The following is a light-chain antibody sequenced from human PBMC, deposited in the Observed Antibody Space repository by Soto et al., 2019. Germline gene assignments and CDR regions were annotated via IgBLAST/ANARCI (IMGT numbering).Light chain of an antibody. J-gene: IGKJ1*01. CDR2: GAS. CDR3: QQYGNSPET. V-gene: IGKV3-20*01. CDR1: RSVSSSY. Sequence: EIVLTQSPGTLSLSPGERDTLSCRASRSVSSSYLAWYQQKPGQAPRLLIYGASSRATGIPDRFSGSGSGTDFSLTISRLEPEDFAVYYCQQYGNSPETFGQGTKVDIK.